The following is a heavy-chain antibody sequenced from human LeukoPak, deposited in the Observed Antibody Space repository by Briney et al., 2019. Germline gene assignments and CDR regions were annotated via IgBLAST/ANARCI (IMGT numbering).Heavy chain of an antibody. CDR1: GFTFSSYA. J-gene: IGHJ4*02. CDR3: AKGLPTFYSSSRYFDY. D-gene: IGHD6-13*01. V-gene: IGHV3-30-3*01. CDR2: ISYDGSNK. Sequence: GGSLRLSCAASGFTFSSYAMHWVRQAPGKGLEWVAVISYDGSNKYYADSVKGRFTISRDNSKNTLYLQMNSLRAEDTAVYYCAKGLPTFYSSSRYFDYWGQGTLVTVSS.